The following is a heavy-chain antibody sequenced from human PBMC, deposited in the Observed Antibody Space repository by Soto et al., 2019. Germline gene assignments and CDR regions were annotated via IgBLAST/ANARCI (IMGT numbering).Heavy chain of an antibody. V-gene: IGHV3-23*01. J-gene: IGHJ4*02. CDR3: AKAGCSGGTCYLYYFDY. D-gene: IGHD2-15*01. CDR2: ISGRGGNT. CDR1: GFTFSNYA. Sequence: EMQLLESGGGLVQPGGSLKLSCAASGFTFSNYAMSWVRQAPGKGLEWVSTISGRGGNTYYADSVKGRFTISRDNSRNTLYLQMDSLRVEVSAVYSCAKAGCSGGTCYLYYFDYWGQGALVTVSS.